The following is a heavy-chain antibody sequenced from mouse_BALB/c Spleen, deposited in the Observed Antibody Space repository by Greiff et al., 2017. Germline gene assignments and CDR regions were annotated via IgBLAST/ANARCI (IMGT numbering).Heavy chain of an antibody. Sequence: VQLVESGPQLVRPGASVKISCKASGYSFTSYWMHWVKQRPGQGLEWIGMIDPSDSETRLNQKFKDKATLTVDKSSSTAYMQLSSPTSEDSAVYYCARHGSSYDYAMDYWGQGTSVTVSS. CDR1: GYSFTSYW. CDR3: ARHGSSYDYAMDY. CDR2: IDPSDSET. V-gene: IGHV1S126*01. D-gene: IGHD1-1*01. J-gene: IGHJ4*01.